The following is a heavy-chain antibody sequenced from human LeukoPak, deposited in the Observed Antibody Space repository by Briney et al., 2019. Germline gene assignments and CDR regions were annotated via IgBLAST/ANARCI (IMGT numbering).Heavy chain of an antibody. J-gene: IGHJ5*02. D-gene: IGHD5-24*01. CDR2: ISGGSSYI. CDR3: LRVDENGYNFA. CDR1: GFSFSSYS. V-gene: IGHV3-21*01. Sequence: GGSLRLSCAASGFSFSSYSMNWVRQAPGKGLEWVSSISGGSSYIYYADSVKGRFTISRDNAKNSLFLQMNSLRAEDTAVYYCLRVDENGYNFAWGQGTLVTVSS.